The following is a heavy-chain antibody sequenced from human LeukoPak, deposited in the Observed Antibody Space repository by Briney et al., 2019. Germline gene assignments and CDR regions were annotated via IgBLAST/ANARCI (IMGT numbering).Heavy chain of an antibody. CDR1: GYSISSGYY. V-gene: IGHV4-38-2*02. D-gene: IGHD6-13*01. J-gene: IGHJ4*02. CDR2: IYHSGST. CDR3: ARDRGYSSSWYGGRDFDY. Sequence: SETLSLTCTVSGYSISSGYYWGWIRPPPGKGLERIGSIYHSGSTYYNPSLKSRVTISVDTSKNQLSLKLSSVTAADTAVYYCARDRGYSSSWYGGRDFDYWGQGTLVTVSS.